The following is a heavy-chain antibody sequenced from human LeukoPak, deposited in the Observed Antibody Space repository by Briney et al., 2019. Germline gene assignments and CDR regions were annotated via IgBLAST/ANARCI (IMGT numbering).Heavy chain of an antibody. CDR1: GGTFSSYA. J-gene: IGHJ5*02. CDR2: IIPILGIA. D-gene: IGHD3-10*01. CDR3: ARGVLLGVIMGDWLDP. V-gene: IGHV1-69*04. Sequence: GASVKVSCKASGGTFSSYAISWVRQAPGQGLEWMGRIIPILGIANYAQKFQGRVTITADKSTSTAYMELSSLRSEDTAVYYCARGVLLGVIMGDWLDPWGQGTLVTVSS.